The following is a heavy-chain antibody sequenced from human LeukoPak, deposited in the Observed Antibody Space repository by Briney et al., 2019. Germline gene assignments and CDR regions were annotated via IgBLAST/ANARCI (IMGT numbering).Heavy chain of an antibody. J-gene: IGHJ6*02. CDR3: ASSYYYYSGMDV. Sequence: SVKVSCKAPGGTFSSYAISWVRQAPGQGLEWMGRIIPILGIANYAQKFQGRVTITADKSTSTAYMELSSLRSEDTAVYYCASSYYYYSGMDVWGQGTTVTVSS. CDR1: GGTFSSYA. V-gene: IGHV1-69*04. CDR2: IIPILGIA.